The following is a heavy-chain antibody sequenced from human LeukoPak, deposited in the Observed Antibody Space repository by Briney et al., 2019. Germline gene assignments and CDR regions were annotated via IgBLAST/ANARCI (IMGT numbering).Heavy chain of an antibody. V-gene: IGHV1-2*02. Sequence: DSVKVSCKTSGYTFSDYLIHWVRQAPGQGLEWMAWINPNSGDTQYAQKFQGRVTMTRDTSISTVYMEPTSLISDDTAVYYCARESDSFDYWGQGTLVTVSS. D-gene: IGHD2-21*02. CDR2: INPNSGDT. J-gene: IGHJ4*02. CDR1: GYTFSDYL. CDR3: ARESDSFDY.